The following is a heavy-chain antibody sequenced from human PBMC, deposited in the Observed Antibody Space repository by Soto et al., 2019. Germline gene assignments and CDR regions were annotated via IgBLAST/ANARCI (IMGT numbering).Heavy chain of an antibody. Sequence: QVQLVQSGAEVKKPGSSVKVSCKASGGTFSSYAISWVRQAPGQGLEWMGGIIPIFGTANYVQKFQGRVTITADESTSTAYMELSSLRSEDTAVYYCATDCSGGSCYSGIDYWGQGTLVTVSS. D-gene: IGHD2-15*01. CDR2: IIPIFGTA. J-gene: IGHJ4*02. CDR3: ATDCSGGSCYSGIDY. V-gene: IGHV1-69*01. CDR1: GGTFSSYA.